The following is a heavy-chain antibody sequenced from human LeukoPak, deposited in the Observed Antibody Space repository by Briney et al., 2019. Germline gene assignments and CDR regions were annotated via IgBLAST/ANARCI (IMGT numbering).Heavy chain of an antibody. V-gene: IGHV3-21*01. J-gene: IGHJ6*04. Sequence: GGSLRLSCADSGFTFSNYNMSWVRQAPGKAMEWVSSITSSGTYTFYADSVKGRFTISRDNAKNSLYLQMDSLGPEDTAVYYCAELGITMIGGVWGKGTTVTVSS. CDR1: GFTFSNYN. D-gene: IGHD3-10*02. CDR3: AELGITMIGGV. CDR2: ITSSGTYT.